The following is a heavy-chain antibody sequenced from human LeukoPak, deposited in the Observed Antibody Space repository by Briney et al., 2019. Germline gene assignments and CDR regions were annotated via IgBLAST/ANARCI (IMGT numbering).Heavy chain of an antibody. CDR3: ARAPYYYDSVLDAFDI. V-gene: IGHV4-34*01. Sequence: SETLSLTCAVYGGSFSGYYWSWIRQPPGKGLEWIGEINHSGSTNYNPSLKSRVTISVDTSKNQFSLKLSSVTAADTAVYYCARAPYYYDSVLDAFDIWGQGTMVTVSS. J-gene: IGHJ3*02. D-gene: IGHD3-22*01. CDR2: INHSGST. CDR1: GGSFSGYY.